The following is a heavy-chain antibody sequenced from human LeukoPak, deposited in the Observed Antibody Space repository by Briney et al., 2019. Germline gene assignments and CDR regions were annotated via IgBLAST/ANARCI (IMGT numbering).Heavy chain of an antibody. V-gene: IGHV3-23*01. CDR3: AKTPSDYGDYPSWSRFDY. CDR1: GFTFSSYA. Sequence: GGSLRLSCAASGFTFSSYAMSWVRQAPGKGLEWVSAISGSGGSTYYADSVKGRFTISRDNSKNTLYLQMNSLRAEDTAVYYCAKTPSDYGDYPSWSRFDYWGQGTLSPSPQ. CDR2: ISGSGGST. D-gene: IGHD4-17*01. J-gene: IGHJ4*02.